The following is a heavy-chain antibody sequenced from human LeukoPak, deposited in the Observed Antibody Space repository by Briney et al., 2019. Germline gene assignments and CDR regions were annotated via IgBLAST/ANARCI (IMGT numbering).Heavy chain of an antibody. CDR3: AREGDGYNVENWFDP. D-gene: IGHD5-24*01. V-gene: IGHV4-38-2*02. CDR2: IYHSGST. CDR1: GYSISSGYY. Sequence: PSETLSLTCAVPGYSISSGYYWGWIRQPPGKGLGWIGSIYHSGSTYYNPSLKSRVTISVDTSKNQFSLKLSSVTAADTAVYYCAREGDGYNVENWFDPWGQGTLVTVSS. J-gene: IGHJ5*02.